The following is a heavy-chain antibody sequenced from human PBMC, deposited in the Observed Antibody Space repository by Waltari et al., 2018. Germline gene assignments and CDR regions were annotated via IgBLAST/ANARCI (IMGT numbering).Heavy chain of an antibody. V-gene: IGHV4-39*07. Sequence: QLQLQESGPGLVKPSETLSLTCTVSGGSIRSSSYYWGWIRQPPGKGLEWIGSIYYSGSTYYNPSLKSRVTISVDTSKNQFSLKLSSVTAADTAVYYCSGSYYYYYGMDVWGQGTTVTVSS. J-gene: IGHJ6*02. CDR1: GGSIRSSSYY. CDR2: IYYSGST. CDR3: SGSYYYYYGMDV. D-gene: IGHD1-26*01.